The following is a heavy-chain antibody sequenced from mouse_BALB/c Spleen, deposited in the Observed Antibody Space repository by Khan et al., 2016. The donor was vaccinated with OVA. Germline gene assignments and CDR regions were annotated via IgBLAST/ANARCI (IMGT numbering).Heavy chain of an antibody. Sequence: VQLKQSGAEFVKPGASVKLSCTASGFNIKDTYIHWVNQRPEQGLEWIGRIDPANDDIKYDPKFQGKATITAAKSSNTVYLHLSSLTSEDTAVFYYDYHDGNPVAYWGQGTLVTVSA. J-gene: IGHJ3*01. V-gene: IGHV14-3*02. CDR2: IDPANDDI. D-gene: IGHD2-1*01. CDR1: GFNIKDTY. CDR3: DYHDGNPVAY.